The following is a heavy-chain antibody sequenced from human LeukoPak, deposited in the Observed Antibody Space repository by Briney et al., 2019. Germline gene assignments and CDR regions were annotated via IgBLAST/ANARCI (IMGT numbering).Heavy chain of an antibody. CDR2: IYYSGST. Sequence: SETLSLTCTVSGGSISSYYWSWIRHPPGKGLEWIGYIYYSGSTNYNPSLKSRVTISVDTSKNQFSPKLSSVTAADTAVYYCARSGVFRGLDPWGQGTLVTVSS. CDR1: GGSISSYY. J-gene: IGHJ5*02. D-gene: IGHD3-10*01. V-gene: IGHV4-59*01. CDR3: ARSGVFRGLDP.